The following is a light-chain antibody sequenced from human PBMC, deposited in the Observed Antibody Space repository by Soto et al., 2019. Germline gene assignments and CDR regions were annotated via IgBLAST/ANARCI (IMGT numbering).Light chain of an antibody. Sequence: QSALTQPASVSGSPGQSITISCTGTSSDVGTYNLVSWYQQHPGKAPKLIIYEVSKRPSGVSNRFSGSKSGNTASLTISGLQAEDEADYNCCSYAGSGTFEWVFGGGTQLTVL. J-gene: IGLJ3*02. CDR3: CSYAGSGTFEWV. CDR2: EVS. V-gene: IGLV2-23*02. CDR1: SSDVGTYNL.